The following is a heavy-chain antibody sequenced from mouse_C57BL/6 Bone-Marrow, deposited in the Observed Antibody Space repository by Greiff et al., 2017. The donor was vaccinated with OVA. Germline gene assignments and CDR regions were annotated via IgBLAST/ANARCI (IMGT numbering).Heavy chain of an antibody. CDR2: ISSKSNNYAT. CDR3: VREVYYGYRFAY. D-gene: IGHD1-2*01. CDR1: GFSFNTYA. J-gene: IGHJ3*01. V-gene: IGHV10-1*01. Sequence: EVKLVESGGGLVQPTGSLKLSCAASGFSFNTYAMNWVRQAPGQGLEWVARISSKSNNYATYYADSVKDRFTISRDDSESMLYLQMNNLKTEDTAMYYCVREVYYGYRFAYWGQGTLVTVSA.